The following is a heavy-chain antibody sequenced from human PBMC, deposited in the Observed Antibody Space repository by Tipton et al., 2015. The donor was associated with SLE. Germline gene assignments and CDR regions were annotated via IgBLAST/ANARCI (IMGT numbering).Heavy chain of an antibody. CDR1: GYTFSSYD. D-gene: IGHD6-13*01. CDR2: VNPSSGNT. Sequence: QLVQSGAEVKKPGASVKVSCKASGYTFSSYDISWVRQATGQGLEWMGWVNPSSGNTGYVQKFQGRVTMTEDTSTDTAYMELSSLRSEDTAVYYCATDSQSHRRSSSWYYFDYWGQGTLVTVSS. J-gene: IGHJ4*02. V-gene: IGHV1-8*01. CDR3: ATDSQSHRRSSSWYYFDY.